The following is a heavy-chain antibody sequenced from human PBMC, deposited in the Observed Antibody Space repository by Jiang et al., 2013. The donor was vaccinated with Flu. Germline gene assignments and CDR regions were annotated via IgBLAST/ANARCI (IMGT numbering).Heavy chain of an antibody. CDR2: IYFDGTT. CDR1: GDSISHYY. V-gene: IGHV4-59*01. Sequence: TVSGDSISHYYWSWIRQPPGRPLEYIGYIYFDGTTKYNPSLTSRVTISVDPSTSQFSLTLTSVTAADTAAYYCARSDYGEHIDYWGRGTLVTVSS. CDR3: ARSDYGEHIDY. D-gene: IGHD4-17*01. J-gene: IGHJ4*02.